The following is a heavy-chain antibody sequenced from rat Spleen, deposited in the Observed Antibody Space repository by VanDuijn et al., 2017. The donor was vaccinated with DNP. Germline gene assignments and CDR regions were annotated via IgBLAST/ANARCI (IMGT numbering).Heavy chain of an antibody. Sequence: EVQLVESGGDLVQPGRSLKLSCAVSGITFSNYYMAWVRQAPKKGLEWVATISTSGSRAYYPDSVKGRFTISREDAKSSLYLQMNSLKSEGTATYYCATETYSGLDYWGQGVMVTVSS. CDR2: ISTSGSRA. CDR1: GITFSNYY. D-gene: IGHD1-11*01. V-gene: IGHV5-27*01. J-gene: IGHJ2*01. CDR3: ATETYSGLDY.